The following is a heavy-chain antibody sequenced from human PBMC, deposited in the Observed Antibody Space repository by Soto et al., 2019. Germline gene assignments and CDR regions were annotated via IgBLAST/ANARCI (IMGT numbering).Heavy chain of an antibody. CDR1: GFTFSSYA. D-gene: IGHD3-10*02. CDR2: ISYDGSNK. V-gene: IGHV3-30-3*01. CDR3: ARDMRYYYVLGSYSAGVKGGMYV. Sequence: GGSLRLSCAASGFTFSSYAMHWVRQAPGKGLEWVAVISYDGSNKYYADSVKGRFTISRDNSKNTLYLQMNSLRAEDTAVYYCARDMRYYYVLGSYSAGVKGGMYVCGQGTTVTVSS. J-gene: IGHJ6*02.